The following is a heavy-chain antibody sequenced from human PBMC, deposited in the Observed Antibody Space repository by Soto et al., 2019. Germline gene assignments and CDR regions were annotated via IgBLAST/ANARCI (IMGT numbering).Heavy chain of an antibody. CDR1: GGSIASVGFY. CDR2: MHYGGST. CDR3: ARYYLAPGTSYSHLFDY. Sequence: QVQLQESGPGLVNPSQTLSLTCTVSGGSIASVGFYCTWIRQNPEKGLEWLGYMHYGGSTYYNPSLSTRIAMSLDTSRNQFSLSLSSVTAADTAVYYCARYYLAPGTSYSHLFDYWGQGILVTVSS. D-gene: IGHD3-10*01. J-gene: IGHJ4*02. V-gene: IGHV4-31*03.